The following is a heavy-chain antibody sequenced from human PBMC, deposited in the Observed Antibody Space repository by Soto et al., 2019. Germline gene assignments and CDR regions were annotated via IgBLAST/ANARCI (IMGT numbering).Heavy chain of an antibody. CDR1: GFTFDDYS. D-gene: IGHD4-4*01. CDR2: ISWDGYST. J-gene: IGHJ4*02. V-gene: IGHV3-43*01. CDR3: VKDGAVTDYTYLDS. Sequence: EVQMVESGGVVVQPGGSLRLSCAASGFTFDDYSVHWVRQAPGKGLEWVSLISWDGYSTFYADSVKGRFTISRDNSKNSLYLQMNSLTTEATAFYYCVKDGAVTDYTYLDSWGQGALVTVSS.